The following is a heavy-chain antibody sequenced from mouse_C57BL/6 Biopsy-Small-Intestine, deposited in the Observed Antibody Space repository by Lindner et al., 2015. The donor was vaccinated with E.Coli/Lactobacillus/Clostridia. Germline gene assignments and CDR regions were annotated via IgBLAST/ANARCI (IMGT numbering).Heavy chain of an antibody. CDR1: GFTFSDAW. V-gene: IGHV6-6*01. D-gene: IGHD2-3*01. CDR3: VYDGYASVY. CDR2: IRNKANTHAT. J-gene: IGHJ3*01. Sequence: LQEVWRRLGATWRIHELSCAASGFTFSDAWMDWVRQSPEKGLEWVAEIRNKANTHATYYAESVKGRFTISRDDSKSSVYLQMNNLRTEDSGIYYCVYDGYASVYWGQGTLVTVSA.